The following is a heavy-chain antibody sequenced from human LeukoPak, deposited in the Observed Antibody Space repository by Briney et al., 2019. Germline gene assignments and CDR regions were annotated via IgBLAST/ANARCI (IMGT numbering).Heavy chain of an antibody. V-gene: IGHV3-30-3*01. Sequence: TGGSLRLSCAASGFIFSSYAVHWVRQAPGKGLEWVAVISYDGSNKYYADSVKGRFTISRDNSENTLSLQMDSLRTEDTAVYYCASEAAVSYYYNGMDVWGQGTTVTVSS. J-gene: IGHJ6*02. D-gene: IGHD2-15*01. CDR1: GFIFSSYA. CDR3: ASEAAVSYYYNGMDV. CDR2: ISYDGSNK.